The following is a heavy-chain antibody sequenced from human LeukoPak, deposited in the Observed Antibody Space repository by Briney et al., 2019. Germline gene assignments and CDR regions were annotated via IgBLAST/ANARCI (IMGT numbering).Heavy chain of an antibody. Sequence: ASVTVSCRASGYTFTSYDINWVRQATGQGLEWMGWMNPNSGNTGYAQKFQDRVTMTRNTSISTAYMELSSLRSEDTAVYYCAKSIRHGAFDIWGQGTMVTVSS. CDR2: MNPNSGNT. CDR3: AKSIRHGAFDI. V-gene: IGHV1-8*01. CDR1: GYTFTSYD. J-gene: IGHJ3*02.